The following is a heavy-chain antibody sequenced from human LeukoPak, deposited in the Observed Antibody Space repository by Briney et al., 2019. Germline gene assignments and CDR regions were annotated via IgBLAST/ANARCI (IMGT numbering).Heavy chain of an antibody. Sequence: ASVKVSCKASGYTFTAYGFSWVRQAPGQGLERMGRISGYNGDTNYAQTLQGRVTLTTDTSTRTGYMEMRSVRSDDTAVYYCARLGSPFDIVPNTMDVWGQGTTVTVSS. D-gene: IGHD2-15*01. V-gene: IGHV1-18*01. J-gene: IGHJ6*02. CDR1: GYTFTAYG. CDR3: ARLGSPFDIVPNTMDV. CDR2: ISGYNGDT.